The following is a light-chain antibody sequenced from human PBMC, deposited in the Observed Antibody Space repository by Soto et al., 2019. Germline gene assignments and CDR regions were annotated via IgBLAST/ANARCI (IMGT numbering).Light chain of an antibody. Sequence: DIQVTQSPSSLSASVGDRVTITCQSSQTISNYLNWYQQKPGKAPKLLICAASSLQSGVPLRFSGSGSGTDFTLTITSLQPEDFATYYCQQSYTTPPTFVGGTKVEIK. CDR1: QTISNY. CDR2: AAS. J-gene: IGKJ4*01. V-gene: IGKV1-39*01. CDR3: QQSYTTPPT.